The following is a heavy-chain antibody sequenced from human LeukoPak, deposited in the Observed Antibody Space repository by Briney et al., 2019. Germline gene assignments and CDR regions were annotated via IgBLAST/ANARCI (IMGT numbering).Heavy chain of an antibody. J-gene: IGHJ4*02. CDR1: GGSISSYY. Sequence: SETLSLTCTVSGGSISSYYWSWIRQPAGEGLEWIGRIYTSGSTNYNPSLKSRVTMSVDTSKNQFSLKLSSVTAADTAVYYCASYYYDSSGYFWFDYWGQGTLVTVSS. D-gene: IGHD3-22*01. CDR3: ASYYYDSSGYFWFDY. CDR2: IYTSGST. V-gene: IGHV4-4*07.